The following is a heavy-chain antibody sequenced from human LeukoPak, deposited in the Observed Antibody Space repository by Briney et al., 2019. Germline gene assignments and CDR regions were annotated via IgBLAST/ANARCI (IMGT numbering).Heavy chain of an antibody. D-gene: IGHD2/OR15-2a*01. CDR2: ISYDGSNK. Sequence: GGSLRLSCAASGFTFTNYDMHWVRQAPGKGLEWVALISYDGSNKYFADSVQGRFTISRDNSKNTLYLQMNSLRAEDTAVYYCAKDSRRSDYWGQGTLVTVSS. V-gene: IGHV3-30*18. J-gene: IGHJ4*02. CDR1: GFTFTNYD. CDR3: AKDSRRSDY.